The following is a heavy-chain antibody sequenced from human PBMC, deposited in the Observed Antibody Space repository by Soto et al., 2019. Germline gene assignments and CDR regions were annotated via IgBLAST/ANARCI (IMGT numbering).Heavy chain of an antibody. J-gene: IGHJ4*02. CDR2: ISSSSSYT. CDR3: ARVDTAMESDY. V-gene: IGHV3-11*06. Sequence: GGSLRLSCAASGFTFSDYYMSWIRQAPGKGLEWVSYISSSSSYTNYADSVKGRFTISRDNAKNSLYLKMNSLRAEDTAVYYCARVDTAMESDYWGQGTLVTVSS. D-gene: IGHD5-18*01. CDR1: GFTFSDYY.